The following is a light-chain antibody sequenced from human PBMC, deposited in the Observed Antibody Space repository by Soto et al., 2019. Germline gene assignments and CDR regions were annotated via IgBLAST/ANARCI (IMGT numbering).Light chain of an antibody. CDR3: SSYTTSITLV. CDR2: EVS. V-gene: IGLV2-14*01. Sequence: QSALTQPASVSGSPGQSITISCTGTSSDVGGYNYVSWYQQHPGKAPELMIYEVSNRPSGVSNRFSGSKSGNTASLTISGLQGEDEADYYCSSYTTSITLVFGGGTKLTVL. J-gene: IGLJ2*01. CDR1: SSDVGGYNY.